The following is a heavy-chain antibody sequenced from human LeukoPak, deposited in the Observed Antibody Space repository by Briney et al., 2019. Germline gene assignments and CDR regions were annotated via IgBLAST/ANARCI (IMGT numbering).Heavy chain of an antibody. V-gene: IGHV1-69*04. D-gene: IGHD5-12*01. J-gene: IGHJ4*02. CDR1: GGTFSSYA. Sequence: ASVKVSCKASGGTFSSYAISWVRQAPGQGLEWMGRIIPILGIANYAQKFQGRVTITADKSTSTAYMELSSLRSEDTAVYYCWGYSGYDSDYWGQGTLVTVSS. CDR2: IIPILGIA. CDR3: WGYSGYDSDY.